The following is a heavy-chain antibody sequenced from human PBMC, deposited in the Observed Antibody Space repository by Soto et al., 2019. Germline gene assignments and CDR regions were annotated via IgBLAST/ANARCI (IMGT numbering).Heavy chain of an antibody. V-gene: IGHV1-2*02. CDR2: SNPNSGVT. D-gene: IGHD6-6*01. Sequence: ASVKVSCKASGYTFTGCYMHWVRQAPGQGLEWMGWSNPNSGVTNYAQKIQGRVTMTRDTSISTAYMELSRLRSDDTAVSYGARDSSIAARRVYYYYGMDVWGQGNTVTVSS. J-gene: IGHJ6*02. CDR3: ARDSSIAARRVYYYYGMDV. CDR1: GYTFTGCY.